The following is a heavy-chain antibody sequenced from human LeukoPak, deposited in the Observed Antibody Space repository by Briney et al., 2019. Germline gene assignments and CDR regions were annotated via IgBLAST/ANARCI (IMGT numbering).Heavy chain of an antibody. V-gene: IGHV3-30-3*01. D-gene: IGHD6-19*01. Sequence: GGSLRLSCAASGFTFSSYAMHWVRQAPGKGLEWVAVISYDGSNKYYADSVKGRFTISRDNSKNTLYLQMNSLRAEDTAVYYCASPGIAVAGAFDYWGQGTLVTVSS. CDR2: ISYDGSNK. CDR3: ASPGIAVAGAFDY. CDR1: GFTFSSYA. J-gene: IGHJ4*02.